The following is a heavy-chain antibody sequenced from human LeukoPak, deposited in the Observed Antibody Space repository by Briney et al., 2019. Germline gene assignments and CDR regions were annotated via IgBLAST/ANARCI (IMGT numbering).Heavy chain of an antibody. J-gene: IGHJ6*03. Sequence: ASVKVSCKGSGYTFTGYYMHWVRQAPGQGLEWMGWINPNSGGTNYAQKFQGRVTMTRDTSISTAYMELSRLRSDDTAVYYCARDSEMVRGVSYYYMDVWGKGTTVTVSS. CDR1: GYTFTGYY. D-gene: IGHD3-10*01. V-gene: IGHV1-2*02. CDR3: ARDSEMVRGVSYYYMDV. CDR2: INPNSGGT.